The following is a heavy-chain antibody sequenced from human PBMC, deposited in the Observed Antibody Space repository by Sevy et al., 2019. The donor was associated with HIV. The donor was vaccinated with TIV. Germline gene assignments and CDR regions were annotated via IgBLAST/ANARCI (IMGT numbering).Heavy chain of an antibody. D-gene: IGHD3-16*01. J-gene: IGHJ4*02. CDR1: GLAVSSNY. CDR2: IYAGGST. CDR3: ARDHYDSLWGSYWYYFDY. V-gene: IGHV3-53*01. Sequence: GGSLRLSCAASGLAVSSNYMSWVRQAPGKGLEWVSVIYAGGSTYYADSVKGRFTISRDNSKNTVYLQMNSLRAEDTAVYYCARDHYDSLWGSYWYYFDYWGQGTLVTVSS.